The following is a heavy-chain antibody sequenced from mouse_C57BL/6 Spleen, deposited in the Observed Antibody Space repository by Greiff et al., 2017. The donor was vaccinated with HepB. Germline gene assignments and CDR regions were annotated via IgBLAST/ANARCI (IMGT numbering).Heavy chain of an antibody. CDR1: GFTFSSYA. Sequence: EVQLVESGGGLVKPGGSLKLSCAASGFTFSSYAMSWVRQTPEKRLEWVATISDGGSYTYYPDNVKGRFTISRDKAKNNLYLQMSHLKSEDTAMYYCAREIVTPLYFDYWGQGTTLTVSS. D-gene: IGHD2-5*01. CDR2: ISDGGSYT. V-gene: IGHV5-4*01. J-gene: IGHJ2*01. CDR3: AREIVTPLYFDY.